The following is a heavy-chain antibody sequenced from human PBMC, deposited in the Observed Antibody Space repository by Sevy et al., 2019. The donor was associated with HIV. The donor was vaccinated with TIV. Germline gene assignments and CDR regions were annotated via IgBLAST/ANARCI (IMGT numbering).Heavy chain of an antibody. CDR2: FDPEDDET. Sequence: SSVKVSCKVSGYTLSRLSMHWVRQGPGKGLEWMGRFDPEDDETIYAQKFQGRVTMTEDTSTDTAYMELSSLRFEDTAVYYCATAKDYYENSGDPFDYWGQGTLATVSS. J-gene: IGHJ4*02. D-gene: IGHD3-22*01. CDR3: ATAKDYYENSGDPFDY. CDR1: GYTLSRLS. V-gene: IGHV1-24*01.